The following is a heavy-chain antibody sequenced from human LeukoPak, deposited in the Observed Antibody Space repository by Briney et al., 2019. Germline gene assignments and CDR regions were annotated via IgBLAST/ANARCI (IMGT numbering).Heavy chain of an antibody. CDR2: INWNGGST. D-gene: IGHD2-2*01. V-gene: IGHV3-20*04. CDR1: GFTFDYYG. CDR3: ASIRYCTSTSCYRGYYYMDV. J-gene: IGHJ6*03. Sequence: GGSLRLSCAASGFTFDYYGMSWVRQAPGKGLEWVSGINWNGGSTGYADSVKGRFTISRYNAKNSLYLQMNSLRAEDTALYYCASIRYCTSTSCYRGYYYMDVWGKGTTVTVSS.